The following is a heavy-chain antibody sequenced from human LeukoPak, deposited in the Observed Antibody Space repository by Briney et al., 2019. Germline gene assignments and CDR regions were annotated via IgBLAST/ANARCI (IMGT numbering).Heavy chain of an antibody. CDR2: IKQDGSVK. D-gene: IGHD2-2*01. Sequence: GGSLRLSCAASGFTFSSYWMSWVRQVPGKGLEWVANIKQDGSVKYYVDSVKGRFTISRDNAKNSLYLQTNSLRAEDTAVYYCARDQGCSTTNCYSYFQHWGQGTLVSVSS. CDR3: ARDQGCSTTNCYSYFQH. J-gene: IGHJ1*01. CDR1: GFTFSSYW. V-gene: IGHV3-7*01.